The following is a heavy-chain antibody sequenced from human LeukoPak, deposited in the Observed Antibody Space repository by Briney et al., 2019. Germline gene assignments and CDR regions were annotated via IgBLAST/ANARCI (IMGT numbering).Heavy chain of an antibody. CDR1: GYTFTGYY. Sequence: ASVKVSCKASGYTFTGYYMHWVRQAPGQGLEWMGWMNPNSGNTGYAQKFQGRVTMTRNTSISTAYMELSSLRSEDTAVYYCARGRKRGVRGYYYYYMDVWGKGTTVTISS. D-gene: IGHD3-10*01. J-gene: IGHJ6*03. CDR3: ARGRKRGVRGYYYYYMDV. CDR2: MNPNSGNT. V-gene: IGHV1-8*02.